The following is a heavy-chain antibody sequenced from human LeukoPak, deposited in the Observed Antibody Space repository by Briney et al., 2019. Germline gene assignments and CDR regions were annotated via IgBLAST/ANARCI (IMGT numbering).Heavy chain of an antibody. V-gene: IGHV3-30-3*01. J-gene: IGHJ4*02. CDR1: GFTFSSYA. CDR3: ARDKSIAAAVGDY. Sequence: GGSLRLSCAASGFTFSSYAMHWVRQAPGKGLEWVAVISYDGSNKYYADSVKGRFTISRDNSKNTLYLQMNSLRAEDTAVYYCARDKSIAAAVGDYWGQGTLVTVSS. CDR2: ISYDGSNK. D-gene: IGHD6-13*01.